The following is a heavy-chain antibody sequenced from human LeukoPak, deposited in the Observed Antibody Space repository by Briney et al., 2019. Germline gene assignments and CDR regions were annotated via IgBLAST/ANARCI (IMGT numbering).Heavy chain of an antibody. D-gene: IGHD6-19*01. CDR3: AKPQLHSSGWYVFDY. CDR1: GFTFSSYG. Sequence: GGSLRLSCAASGFTFSSYGMHWVRQAPGKGLEWVAVISYDGSNKYYAVSVKGRFTISRDNSKNTLYLQMNSLRAEDTAVYYCAKPQLHSSGWYVFDYWGQGTLVTVSS. CDR2: ISYDGSNK. V-gene: IGHV3-30*18. J-gene: IGHJ4*02.